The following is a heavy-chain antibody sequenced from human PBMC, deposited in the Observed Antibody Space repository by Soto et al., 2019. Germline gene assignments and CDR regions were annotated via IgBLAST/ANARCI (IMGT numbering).Heavy chain of an antibody. CDR3: ARGAGSSRSPDDFDI. J-gene: IGHJ3*02. V-gene: IGHV1-69*13. D-gene: IGHD2-2*01. CDR2: IIPIFGTA. Sequence: SSVKLSCKASGGTFSNYGISWGRQAPGQRPEWMGGIIPIFGTANYAQKFQGRVTITADESTSTAYMELSSLRSEDTAVYYCARGAGSSRSPDDFDIWGQGTMVTVS. CDR1: GGTFSNYG.